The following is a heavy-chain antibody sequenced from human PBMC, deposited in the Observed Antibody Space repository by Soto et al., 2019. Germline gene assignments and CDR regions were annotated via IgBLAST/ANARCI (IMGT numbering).Heavy chain of an antibody. CDR3: ARDKVVVPAAIGYYYGMDV. D-gene: IGHD2-2*02. Sequence: SVKVSGKASGGTFSSYAISWVRQAPGQGLEWMGGIIPIFGTANYAQKFQGRVTITADESTSTAYMELSSLRSEDTAVYYCARDKVVVPAAIGYYYGMDVWGQGTTVTVSS. CDR2: IIPIFGTA. CDR1: GGTFSSYA. V-gene: IGHV1-69*13. J-gene: IGHJ6*02.